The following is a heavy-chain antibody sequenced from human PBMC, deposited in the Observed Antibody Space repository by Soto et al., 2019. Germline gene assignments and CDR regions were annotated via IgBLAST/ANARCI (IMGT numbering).Heavy chain of an antibody. CDR1: GYTFTSYG. J-gene: IGHJ4*02. CDR3: ARDLIVVVVAATRYEY. V-gene: IGHV1-18*01. D-gene: IGHD2-15*01. Sequence: ASVKVSCKASGYTFTSYGISWVRQAPGQGLEWMGWISAYNGNTNYAQKLQGRVTMTTDTSTSTAYMELRSLRSDDTAVYYCARDLIVVVVAATRYEYWGQGTLVTVSS. CDR2: ISAYNGNT.